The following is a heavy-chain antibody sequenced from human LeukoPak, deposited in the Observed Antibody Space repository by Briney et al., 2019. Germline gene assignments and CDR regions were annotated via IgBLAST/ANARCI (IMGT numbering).Heavy chain of an antibody. CDR3: ARDFSGSCAFDI. D-gene: IGHD5-12*01. V-gene: IGHV1-2*02. CDR1: GYTFTGYY. Sequence: ASVKVSCKASGYTFTGYYMHWVRQAPGQGLEWMGWINPNSGGTNYAQKFQGRVTMTRDTSISTAYMELSRLRSDDTAVYYCARDFSGSCAFDIWGQGTMVTVSS. J-gene: IGHJ3*02. CDR2: INPNSGGT.